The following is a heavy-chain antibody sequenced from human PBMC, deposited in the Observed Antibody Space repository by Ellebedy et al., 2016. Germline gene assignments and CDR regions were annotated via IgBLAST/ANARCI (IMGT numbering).Heavy chain of an antibody. V-gene: IGHV3-74*01. Sequence: GGSLRLSXVAHGFTLSNYWMTWVRQAPGEGLVWVSRIDSDGSATTHADSVEGRFTISRDNAKNTLYLQMNSLRAEDTALYYCARDLAGSSGTFDYWGLGTLVTVSS. CDR2: IDSDGSAT. CDR1: GFTLSNYW. D-gene: IGHD6-19*01. J-gene: IGHJ4*02. CDR3: ARDLAGSSGTFDY.